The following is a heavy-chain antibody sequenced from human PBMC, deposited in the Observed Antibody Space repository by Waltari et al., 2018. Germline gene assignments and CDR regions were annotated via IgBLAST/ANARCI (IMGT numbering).Heavy chain of an antibody. V-gene: IGHV4-30-4*01. D-gene: IGHD3-3*01. CDR3: ARGRTFGVPIRGWFDP. CDR2: IDYRGSI. CDR1: GGSISSGDYY. Sequence: QVQLQESGPGLVKPSQTLSLTCTVSGGSISSGDYYWSWIRQPPGKGLELIGYIDYRGSIYYNPTRKSRVTISLDTSKNQFSLKLSSVTAADTVVYYCARGRTFGVPIRGWFDPWGQGTLVTVSS. J-gene: IGHJ5*02.